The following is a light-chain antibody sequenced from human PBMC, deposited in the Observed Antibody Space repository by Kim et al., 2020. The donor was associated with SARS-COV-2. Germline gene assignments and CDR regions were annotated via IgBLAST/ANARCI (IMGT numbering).Light chain of an antibody. V-gene: IGKV3-20*01. J-gene: IGKJ1*01. CDR1: QSLSINY. Sequence: EIVLTQSPGTLSLSPGERATLSCRASQSLSINYLAWYQQTPGQAPRLVIYGASSRAACIPDRFSGSGSGTDFTLTISRLEPDDFAVYYCQQYGSSPWTFGPGTKVDIK. CDR2: GAS. CDR3: QQYGSSPWT.